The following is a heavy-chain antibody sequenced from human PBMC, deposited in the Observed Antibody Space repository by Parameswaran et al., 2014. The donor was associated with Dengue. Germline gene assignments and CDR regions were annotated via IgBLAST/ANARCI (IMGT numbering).Heavy chain of an antibody. Sequence: PREGLEWMGIIYPGDSYTTYSPSFQGQVTISADKSISTAYLQWSSLKASDTAMYYCARRGDDYYFDYWGQGTLVTVSS. CDR2: IYPGDSYT. D-gene: IGHD2-21*02. CDR3: ARRGDDYYFDY. V-gene: IGHV5-51*01. J-gene: IGHJ4*02.